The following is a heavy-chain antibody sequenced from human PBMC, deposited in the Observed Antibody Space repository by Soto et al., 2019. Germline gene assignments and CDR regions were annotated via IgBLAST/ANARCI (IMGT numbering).Heavy chain of an antibody. CDR2: ISSSSSYI. Sequence: EVQLVESGGGLVKPGGSLRLSCAASGFTFSTYSMNWVRQAPGKGLKWVSSISSSSSYIYYADSVKGRFTIYRDNAKNSLYLQRNSLRAEDTAVYYCATSVGGSYRLSPAYWGQGTLVTVSS. J-gene: IGHJ4*02. D-gene: IGHD3-16*02. CDR3: ATSVGGSYRLSPAY. CDR1: GFTFSTYS. V-gene: IGHV3-21*01.